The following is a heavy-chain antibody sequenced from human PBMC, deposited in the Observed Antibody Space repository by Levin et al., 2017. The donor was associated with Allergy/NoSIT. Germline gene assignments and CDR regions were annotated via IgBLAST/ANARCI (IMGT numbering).Heavy chain of an antibody. J-gene: IGHJ3*02. CDR2: IFYSGTT. CDR1: GDSITSSIYY. Sequence: PSETLSLTCTVSGDSITSSIYYWGWIRQPPGTGLEWIGSIFYSGTTYYNPSLKSRVTISVDTSKDQFSLKLNSVTAADTALYYCARQYGDYDAFDIWGQGTMVTVSS. V-gene: IGHV4-39*01. D-gene: IGHD4-17*01. CDR3: ARQYGDYDAFDI.